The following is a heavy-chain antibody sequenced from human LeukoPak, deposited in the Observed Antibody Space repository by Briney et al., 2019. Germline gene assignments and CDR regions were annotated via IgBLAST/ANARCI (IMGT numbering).Heavy chain of an antibody. D-gene: IGHD5-12*01. J-gene: IGHJ5*02. CDR3: ARLLGEATIWDL. Sequence: GGSLRLSCAASGFTFSGHWMSWVRQAPGKGLEWVASINQHGSGIYYVDSVKGRFIISRDNAKSSLYVQMNSLRPEDTAVSYCARLLGEATIWDLWGQGTLVTVSS. V-gene: IGHV3-7*03. CDR1: GFTFSGHW. CDR2: INQHGSGI.